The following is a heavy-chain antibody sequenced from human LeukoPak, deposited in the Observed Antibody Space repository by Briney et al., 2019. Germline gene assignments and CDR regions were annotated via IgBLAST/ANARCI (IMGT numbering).Heavy chain of an antibody. CDR1: GFTFSSYE. CDR2: ISSSGSTI. CDR3: ASSAGALIDC. D-gene: IGHD6-19*01. J-gene: IGHJ4*02. V-gene: IGHV3-48*03. Sequence: PGGSLRLSCAASGFTFSSYEMNWFRQAPGKGLEWVSYISSSGSTIYYADSVKGRFTISRDNAKNSLYLQMNSLRAEDTAVYYCASSAGALIDCWGQGTLVIVSS.